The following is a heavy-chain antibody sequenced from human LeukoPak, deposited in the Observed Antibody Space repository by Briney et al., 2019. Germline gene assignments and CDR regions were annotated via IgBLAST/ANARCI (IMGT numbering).Heavy chain of an antibody. CDR3: ARGVYIAAAQYAY. J-gene: IGHJ4*02. Sequence: SETLSLTCTVSGGSISSYYWSWIRQPPVKGLEWIGYIYYSGATNYNPSLKSRVTISVDTSKNQFSLKLSSVTAADTAVYYCARGVYIAAAQYAYWGQGTLVTVSS. V-gene: IGHV4-59*01. CDR1: GGSISSYY. D-gene: IGHD6-13*01. CDR2: IYYSGAT.